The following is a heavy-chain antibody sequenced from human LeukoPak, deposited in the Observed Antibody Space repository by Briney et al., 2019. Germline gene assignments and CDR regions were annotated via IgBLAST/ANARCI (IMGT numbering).Heavy chain of an antibody. V-gene: IGHV4-61*02. CDR1: GGSISSGSYY. CDR2: IYTSGST. Sequence: KASETLSLTCTVSGGSISSGSYYWSWIRQPAGKGLEWIGRIYTSGSTNYNPSLKSRVTISVDTSKNQFSLKLSSVTAADTAVYYCARGMYSSSWYENFGYYYYYMDVWGKGTTVTISS. D-gene: IGHD6-13*01. CDR3: ARGMYSSSWYENFGYYYYYMDV. J-gene: IGHJ6*03.